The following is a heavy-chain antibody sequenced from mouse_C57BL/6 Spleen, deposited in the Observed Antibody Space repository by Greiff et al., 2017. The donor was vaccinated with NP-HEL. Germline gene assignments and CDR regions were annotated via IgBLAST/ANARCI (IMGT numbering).Heavy chain of an antibody. CDR2: IYPGSGST. Sequence: VQLQQPGAELVKPGASVKMSCKASGYTFTSYWITWVKQRPGQGLEWIRDIYPGSGSTNYNEKFKSKATLTVDTSSSTAYMQLSSLTSEDSAVYYCARCDYGNYVRYFDVWGTGTTVTVSS. V-gene: IGHV1-55*01. J-gene: IGHJ1*03. CDR3: ARCDYGNYVRYFDV. D-gene: IGHD2-1*01. CDR1: GYTFTSYW.